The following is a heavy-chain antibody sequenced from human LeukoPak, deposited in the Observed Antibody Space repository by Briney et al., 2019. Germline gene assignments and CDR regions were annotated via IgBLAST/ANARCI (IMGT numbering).Heavy chain of an antibody. Sequence: KPSETLSLTCTVSGGSISSSSYYWGWIRQPPGKGLEWIGEINHSGSTNYNPSLKSRVTISVDTSKNQFSLKLSSVTAADTAVYYCARRRHTMVRGGGMDVWGQGTTVTVSS. D-gene: IGHD3-10*01. CDR1: GGSISSSSYY. J-gene: IGHJ6*02. CDR3: ARRRHTMVRGGGMDV. V-gene: IGHV4-39*07. CDR2: INHSGST.